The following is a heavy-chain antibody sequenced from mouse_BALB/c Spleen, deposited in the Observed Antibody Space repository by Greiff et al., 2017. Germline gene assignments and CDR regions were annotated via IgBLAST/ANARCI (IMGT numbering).Heavy chain of an antibody. J-gene: IGHJ1*01. D-gene: IGHD1-1*01. V-gene: IGHV1-87*01. CDR3: ARSNHYYGSRDWYFDV. CDR2: IYPGDGDT. CDR1: GYTFTSYW. Sequence: QVQLQQSGAELARPGASVKLSCKASGYTFTSYWMQWVKQRPGQGLEWIGAIYPGDGDTRYTQKFKGKATLTADKSSSTAYMQLSSLASEDSAVYYCARSNHYYGSRDWYFDVWGAGTTVTVSS.